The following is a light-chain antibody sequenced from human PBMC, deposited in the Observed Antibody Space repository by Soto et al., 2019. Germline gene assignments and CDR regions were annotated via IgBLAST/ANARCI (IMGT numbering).Light chain of an antibody. CDR1: QSVSSN. CDR2: AAS. J-gene: IGKJ1*01. V-gene: IGKV3-15*01. CDR3: QQYNNWPWT. Sequence: EIVMTQSPATLSVSPGERATLSCRASQSVSSNLAWYQQKPGQAPRLLINAASIRATDIPNRISGSGSGTEFTLTISSLQSEDFAVYYCQQYNNWPWTFGQGTKVDI.